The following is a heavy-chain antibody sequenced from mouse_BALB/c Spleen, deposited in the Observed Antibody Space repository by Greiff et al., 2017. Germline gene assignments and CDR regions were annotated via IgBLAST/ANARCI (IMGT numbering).Heavy chain of an antibody. J-gene: IGHJ4*01. CDR2: INSNGGSN. V-gene: IGHV5-6-3*01. CDR3: ARDIITTGAMDY. D-gene: IGHD1-1*01. Sequence: EVQRVESGGGLVQPGGSLKLSCAASGFTFSSYGMSWVRQTPDKRLELVATINSNGGSNYYPDSVKGRFTISRDNAKNTLYLQMSSLKSEDTAMYYCARDIITTGAMDYWGQGTSVTVSS. CDR1: GFTFSSYG.